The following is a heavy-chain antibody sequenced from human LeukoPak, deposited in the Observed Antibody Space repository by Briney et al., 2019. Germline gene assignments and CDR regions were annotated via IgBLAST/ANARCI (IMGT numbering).Heavy chain of an antibody. D-gene: IGHD3-22*01. CDR3: ARTYYYDSSGYPFDY. CDR1: GGSFSGYY. Sequence: SETLSLTCAVYGGSFSGYYWSWIRQPPGKGLEWIGEINHSGSTNYNPSLKSRVTISVDTSKNQFSLKLSSVTAADTAVYYCARTYYYDSSGYPFDYWGQGTLVTVSS. CDR2: INHSGST. V-gene: IGHV4-34*01. J-gene: IGHJ4*02.